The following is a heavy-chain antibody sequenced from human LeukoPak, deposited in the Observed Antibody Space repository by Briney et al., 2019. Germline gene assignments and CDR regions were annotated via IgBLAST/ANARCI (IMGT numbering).Heavy chain of an antibody. Sequence: GASVKVSCKASGYTFTGYYMHWVRQAPGQGLEWMGWINPNSGGTNYAQKFQGRVTMTRDTSISTAYMELSRLRSDDTAVYYCARVENYDFWSGLNNYYYYYGMDVWGQGTTVTVSS. D-gene: IGHD3-3*01. CDR3: ARVENYDFWSGLNNYYYYYGMDV. J-gene: IGHJ6*02. CDR1: GYTFTGYY. V-gene: IGHV1-2*02. CDR2: INPNSGGT.